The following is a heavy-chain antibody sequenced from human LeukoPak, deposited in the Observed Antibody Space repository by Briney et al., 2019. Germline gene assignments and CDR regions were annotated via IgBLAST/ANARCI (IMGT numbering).Heavy chain of an antibody. D-gene: IGHD2-2*01. J-gene: IGHJ6*04. Sequence: GGSLRLSCAASGFTFSSYAMSWVRQAPGKGLEWVSAISGSGGSTDYADSVKGRFTISRDNSKNTLYLQMNSLRAEDTAVYYCAKGVTGYCSSTSCYSMDVWGKGTTVTVSS. CDR1: GFTFSSYA. CDR2: ISGSGGST. CDR3: AKGVTGYCSSTSCYSMDV. V-gene: IGHV3-23*01.